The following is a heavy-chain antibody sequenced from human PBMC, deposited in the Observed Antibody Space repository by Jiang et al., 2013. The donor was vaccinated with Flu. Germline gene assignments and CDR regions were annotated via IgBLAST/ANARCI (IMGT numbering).Heavy chain of an antibody. CDR2: INPNSGGT. CDR1: GYTFTGYY. D-gene: IGHD3-10*01. J-gene: IGHJ6*02. V-gene: IGHV1-2*02. CDR3: ARTYYYGSGTHVGGYGTS. Sequence: SGAEVKKPGASVKVSCKASGYTFTGYYMHWVRQAPGQGLEWMGWINPNSGGTNYAQKFQGRVTMTRDTSISTAYMELSRLRSDDTAVYYCARTYYYGSGTHVGGYGTSWGQGTTVTVSS.